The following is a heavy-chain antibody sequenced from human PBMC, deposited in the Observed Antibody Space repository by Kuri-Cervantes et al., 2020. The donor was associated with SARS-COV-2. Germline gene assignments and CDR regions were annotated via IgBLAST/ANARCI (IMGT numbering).Heavy chain of an antibody. CDR3: ARGAVAGTLYYYYYGMDV. CDR1: GFTFSSYA. D-gene: IGHD6-19*01. CDR2: ISYDGSNK. J-gene: IGHJ6*02. Sequence: GGSLRLSCAASGFTFSSYAMHCVRQAPGKGLEWVAVISYDGSNKYYADSVKGRFTISRDNSKNTLHLQMDSLRAEDTAVYYCARGAVAGTLYYYYYGMDVWGQGTTVTVSS. V-gene: IGHV3-30-3*01.